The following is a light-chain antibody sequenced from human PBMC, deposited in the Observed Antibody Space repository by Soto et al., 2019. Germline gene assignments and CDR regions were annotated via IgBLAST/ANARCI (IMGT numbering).Light chain of an antibody. CDR3: SSKRTTASLV. Sequence: QSVLIQPASVSGSPGQTITISCTGTSSDVGAYNYVSWYQQHPGKAPKLMIYEVSNRPSGVSDRFSGSKSGNTASPTISGLQAADEADYYCSSKRTTASLVFGTGTKVTVL. V-gene: IGLV2-14*01. J-gene: IGLJ1*01. CDR1: SSDVGAYNY. CDR2: EVS.